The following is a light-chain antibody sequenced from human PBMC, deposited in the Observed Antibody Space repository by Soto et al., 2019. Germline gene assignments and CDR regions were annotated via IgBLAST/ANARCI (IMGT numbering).Light chain of an antibody. CDR1: QSLLHSNGYNY. CDR3: LQARRTPWT. V-gene: IGKV2-28*01. CDR2: LGS. J-gene: IGKJ1*01. Sequence: DTVMTQSPLSLPVTPGEPASISCRSSQSLLHSNGYNYLDWYLQKPGQSPQLLIYLGSNRASGVPDRFSDSGSGTDFTLKISRVEAEDVGVYYCLQARRTPWTFGQGTKVEI.